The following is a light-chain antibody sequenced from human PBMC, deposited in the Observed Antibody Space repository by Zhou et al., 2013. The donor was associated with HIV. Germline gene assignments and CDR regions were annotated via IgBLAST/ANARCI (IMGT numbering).Light chain of an antibody. J-gene: IGKJ5*01. CDR3: QQRSST. CDR1: QSISSN. V-gene: IGKV3-11*01. Sequence: TVMTQSPATLSVSPGERATLSCRASQSISSNLAWYQQKPGQAPRLLIYDASNRATGIPARFSGSGSGTDFTLTISSLEPEDFAVYYCQQRSSTFGQGTRLEIK. CDR2: DAS.